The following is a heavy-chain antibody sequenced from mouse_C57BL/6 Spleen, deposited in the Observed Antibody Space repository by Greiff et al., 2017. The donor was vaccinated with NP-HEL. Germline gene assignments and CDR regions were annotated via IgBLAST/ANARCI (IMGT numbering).Heavy chain of an antibody. Sequence: QVQLQQPGAELVKPGASVKLSCKASGYTFTSYWMHWVKQRPGQGLEWIGMIHPNSGSTNYNEKFKSKATLTVDKSSSTAYMQLSSRTSEDSAVYYCARERGYYGSAWFAYWGQGTLVTVSA. J-gene: IGHJ3*01. CDR1: GYTFTSYW. V-gene: IGHV1-64*01. CDR3: ARERGYYGSAWFAY. CDR2: IHPNSGST. D-gene: IGHD1-1*01.